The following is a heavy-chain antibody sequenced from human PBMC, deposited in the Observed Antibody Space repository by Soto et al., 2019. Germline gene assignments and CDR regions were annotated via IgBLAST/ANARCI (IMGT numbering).Heavy chain of an antibody. CDR2: ISYDGSNK. J-gene: IGHJ4*02. Sequence: GGSLRLSCAASGFTFSSYGIHWVRQAPGKGLEWVAVISYDGSNKYYADSVKGRFTISRDNSKNTLYLQMNSLRAEDTAVYYCANLVYYGSGSSPNDYWGQGTLVTVSS. D-gene: IGHD3-10*01. V-gene: IGHV3-30*18. CDR3: ANLVYYGSGSSPNDY. CDR1: GFTFSSYG.